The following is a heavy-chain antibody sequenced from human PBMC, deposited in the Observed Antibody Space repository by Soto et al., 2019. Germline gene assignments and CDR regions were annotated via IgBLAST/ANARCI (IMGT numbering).Heavy chain of an antibody. D-gene: IGHD4-4*01. CDR1: GGTFRSYA. V-gene: IGHV1-69*13. CDR2: IIPIFGTA. CDR3: ARDDYSNYGDYYYGMDV. Sequence: GASVKVSCKASGGTFRSYAISWVRQAPGQGLEWMGGIIPIFGTANYAQKFQGRVTITADESTSTAYMELSSLRSEDTAVYYCARDDYSNYGDYYYGMDVWGQGTTVTVSS. J-gene: IGHJ6*02.